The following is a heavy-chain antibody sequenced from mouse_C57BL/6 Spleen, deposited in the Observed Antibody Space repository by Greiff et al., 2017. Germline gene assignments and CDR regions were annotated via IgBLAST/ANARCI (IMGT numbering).Heavy chain of an antibody. Sequence: VQRVESGAELVKPGASVKISCKASGYAFSSYWMNWVKQRPGKGLEWIGQIYPGDGDTNYNGKFKGKATLTADKSSSTAYMQLSSLTSEDSAVYFCARSGYGYDKGDYWGQGTTLTVSS. CDR1: GYAFSSYW. CDR2: IYPGDGDT. J-gene: IGHJ2*01. CDR3: ARSGYGYDKGDY. D-gene: IGHD2-2*01. V-gene: IGHV1-80*01.